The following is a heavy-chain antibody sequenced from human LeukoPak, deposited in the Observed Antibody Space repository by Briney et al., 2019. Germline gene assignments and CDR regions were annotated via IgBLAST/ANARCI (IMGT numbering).Heavy chain of an antibody. Sequence: PGGSLRLSCVASGFTFSDYYMSWIRQAPGKGLEWVSYIRSSGSSMYYADSVKGRFTISRDNAKNSLYLQMNSLRAEDTAVYYCAAAPNYYDSRGYYPPHFDYWGQGTLVTVSS. CDR2: IRSSGSSM. V-gene: IGHV3-11*04. CDR3: AAAPNYYDSRGYYPPHFDY. J-gene: IGHJ4*02. D-gene: IGHD3-22*01. CDR1: GFTFSDYY.